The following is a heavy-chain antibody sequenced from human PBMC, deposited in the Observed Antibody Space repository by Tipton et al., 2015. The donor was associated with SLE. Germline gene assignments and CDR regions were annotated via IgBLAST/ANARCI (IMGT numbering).Heavy chain of an antibody. CDR2: IYYSGST. D-gene: IGHD2-15*01. CDR3: ANSRPAIVVVVAAIDY. Sequence: LRLSCTVSGGSISSSSYYWGWIRQPPGKGLGWIGSIYYSGSTYYNPSLKSRVTISVDTSKNQFSLKLSSVTAADTAVYYCANSRPAIVVVVAAIDYWGQGTLVTVSS. J-gene: IGHJ4*02. CDR1: GGSISSSSYY. V-gene: IGHV4-39*07.